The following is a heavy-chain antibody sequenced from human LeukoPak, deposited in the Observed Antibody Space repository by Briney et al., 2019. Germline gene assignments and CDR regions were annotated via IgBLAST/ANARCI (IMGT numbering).Heavy chain of an antibody. Sequence: GGSLRLSCAASGFTFSSCGMHWVRQAPGKGLEWVSAISGSGGSTYYADSVKGRFTISRDNSKNTLYLQMNSLRAEDTAVYYCAKDHGYSYGYGDYWGQGTLVTVSS. CDR3: AKDHGYSYGYGDY. V-gene: IGHV3-23*01. J-gene: IGHJ4*02. CDR1: GFTFSSCG. CDR2: ISGSGGST. D-gene: IGHD5-18*01.